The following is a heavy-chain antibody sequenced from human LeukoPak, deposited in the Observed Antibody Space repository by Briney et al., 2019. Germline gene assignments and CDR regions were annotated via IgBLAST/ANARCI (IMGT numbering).Heavy chain of an antibody. CDR3: ARDRLVSNFLGYYYYGMDV. CDR1: GFTFSSYW. CDR2: IKQDGSEK. Sequence: PGGSLRLSCAASGFTFSSYWMSWVRQAPGKGLEWVANIKQDGSEKYYVDSVKDRFTISRDNAKNSLYLQMNSLRAEDTAVYYCARDRLVSNFLGYYYYGMDVWGQGTTVTVSS. V-gene: IGHV3-7*01. J-gene: IGHJ6*02. D-gene: IGHD4-11*01.